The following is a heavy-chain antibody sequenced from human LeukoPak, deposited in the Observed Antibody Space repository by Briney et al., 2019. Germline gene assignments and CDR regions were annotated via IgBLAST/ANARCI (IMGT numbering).Heavy chain of an antibody. CDR3: ATSRDYYDSSGYYPYYFDY. J-gene: IGHJ4*02. V-gene: IGHV3-48*01. D-gene: IGHD3-22*01. CDR2: ISSSSSTI. Sequence: GGSLRLSCAASGFTFSSYNMNWVRQAPGKGLEWISHISSSSSTIYYAESVKGRFTISRDNSKNTLYLQMNSLRAEDTAVYYCATSRDYYDSSGYYPYYFDYWGQGTLVTVSS. CDR1: GFTFSSYN.